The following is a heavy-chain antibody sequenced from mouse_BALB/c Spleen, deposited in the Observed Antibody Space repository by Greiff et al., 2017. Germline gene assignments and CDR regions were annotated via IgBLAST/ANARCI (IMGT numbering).Heavy chain of an antibody. CDR2: IYPGNVNT. V-gene: IGHV1S56*01. D-gene: IGHD1-1*01. J-gene: IGHJ2*01. CDR1: GYTFTSYY. CDR3: ARWGLLRGYFDY. Sequence: QVQLKQSGPELVKPGASVRISCKASGYTFTSYYIHWVKQRPGQGLEWIGWIYPGNVNTKYNEKFKGKATLTADKSSSTAYMQLSSLTSEDSAVYFCARWGLLRGYFDYWGQGTTLTVSS.